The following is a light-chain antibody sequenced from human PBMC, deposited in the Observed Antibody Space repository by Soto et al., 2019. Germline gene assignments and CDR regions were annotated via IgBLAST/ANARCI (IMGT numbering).Light chain of an antibody. CDR1: QSVSSSY. CDR2: GAS. V-gene: IGKV3-20*01. CDR3: QQYGSSPALT. Sequence: EIVLTQSPGTLSLSPGERATLSCRASQSVSSSYLAWYQQKPGQAPRLLIYGASSRATGIPDRFSGSGSGTDFTLTISRLETEDFAVYYCQQYGSSPALTFGRGTKVEIK. J-gene: IGKJ4*01.